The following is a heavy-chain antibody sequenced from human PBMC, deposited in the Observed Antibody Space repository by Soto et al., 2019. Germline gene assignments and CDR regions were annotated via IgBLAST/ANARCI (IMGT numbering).Heavy chain of an antibody. CDR2: IYPGDSDT. D-gene: IGHD3-10*01. CDR1: GESSTRYW. Sequence: NIAWSGAGESSTRYWSGRLRKMPGKGLEWMGIIYPGDSDTRYSPSFQGQVTISADKSISTAYLQWSSLKASDTAMYYCARQYYGSGRYWAYVMDCWGQGNTVTVSS. V-gene: IGHV5-51*01. CDR3: ARQYYGSGRYWAYVMDC. J-gene: IGHJ6*02.